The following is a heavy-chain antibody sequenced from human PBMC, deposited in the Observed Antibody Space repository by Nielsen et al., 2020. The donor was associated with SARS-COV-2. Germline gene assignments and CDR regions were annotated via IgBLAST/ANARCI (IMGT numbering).Heavy chain of an antibody. CDR1: GFTFSSYA. D-gene: IGHD4-17*01. Sequence: GGSLRLSCAASGFTFSSYAMHWVRQAPGKGLEWVAVISYDGSNKYYADSVKGRFTISRDNSKNTLYLQMNSLRAEDTAVYYCAREGDYRGYMDVWGKGTTVTVSS. CDR3: AREGDYRGYMDV. J-gene: IGHJ6*03. V-gene: IGHV3-30-3*01. CDR2: ISYDGSNK.